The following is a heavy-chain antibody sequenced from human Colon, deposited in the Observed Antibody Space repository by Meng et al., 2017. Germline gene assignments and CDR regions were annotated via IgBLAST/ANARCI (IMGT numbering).Heavy chain of an antibody. V-gene: IGHV3-53*01. CDR1: GFTVSSNY. CDR3: ARVRYSSSWYQVIHYYFDY. J-gene: IGHJ4*02. D-gene: IGHD6-13*01. Sequence: GESLKISCAASGFTVSSNYMSWVRQAPGKGLEWVSVIYSGGSTYYADSLKGRFTISRDNSKNTVFLQMNNLRADDTAVYYCARVRYSSSWYQVIHYYFDYWGQGTLITVSS. CDR2: IYSGGST.